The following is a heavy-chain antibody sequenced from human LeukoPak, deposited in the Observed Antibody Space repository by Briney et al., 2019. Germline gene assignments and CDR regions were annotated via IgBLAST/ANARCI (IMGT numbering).Heavy chain of an antibody. Sequence: GGSLRLSCAASGFRFSTYAMTWVRQAPGMGLAWVSTISGNGNSTYYADSVKGRFTISRDSSKNTLYLQMNSLSGEDTAVYYCARDSSYYRVFDYWGQGTLVTVSS. V-gene: IGHV3-23*01. J-gene: IGHJ4*02. CDR1: GFRFSTYA. CDR2: ISGNGNST. D-gene: IGHD3-10*01. CDR3: ARDSSYYRVFDY.